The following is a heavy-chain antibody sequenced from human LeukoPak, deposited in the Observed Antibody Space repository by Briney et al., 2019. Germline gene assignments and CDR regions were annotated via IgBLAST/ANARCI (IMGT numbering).Heavy chain of an antibody. D-gene: IGHD6-19*01. V-gene: IGHV4-61*08. J-gene: IGHJ1*01. CDR3: ARDPSGEQWLVRGYFQH. Sequence: SETLSLTCTVSGGSISSGGYYWSWIRQPPGKGLEWIGEIDHSGSTNYNPSLKSRVTISVDTSKNQFSLKLSSVTAADTAVYYCARDPSGEQWLVRGYFQHWGQGTLVTVSS. CDR1: GGSISSGGYY. CDR2: IDHSGST.